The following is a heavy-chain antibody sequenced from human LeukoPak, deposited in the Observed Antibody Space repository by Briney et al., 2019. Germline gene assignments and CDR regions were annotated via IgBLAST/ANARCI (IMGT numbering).Heavy chain of an antibody. D-gene: IGHD5-18*01. Sequence: GGSLRLSCAASGFTFSSYEMNWVRQAPGKGLEWVSYISSSGSTIYYADSVKGRFTISRDNAKNSLYLQMNSLRAEDTAVYYCARWREYSYGSYYYYMDVWGKGTTVTISS. V-gene: IGHV3-48*03. J-gene: IGHJ6*03. CDR3: ARWREYSYGSYYYYMDV. CDR2: ISSSGSTI. CDR1: GFTFSSYE.